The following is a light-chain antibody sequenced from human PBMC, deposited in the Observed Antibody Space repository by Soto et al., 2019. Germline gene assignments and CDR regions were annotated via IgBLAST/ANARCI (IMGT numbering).Light chain of an antibody. CDR2: GAS. Sequence: EIVLTQSPDTLSLSPGERATLSCRASQSVDNYLAWYQQRPGQAPRLIIHGASSRATGVPDRITGSGSGTDFTLTISRLEPEDFAVFYCQQYGSSITFGQGTRREIK. CDR3: QQYGSSIT. CDR1: QSVDNY. J-gene: IGKJ5*01. V-gene: IGKV3-20*01.